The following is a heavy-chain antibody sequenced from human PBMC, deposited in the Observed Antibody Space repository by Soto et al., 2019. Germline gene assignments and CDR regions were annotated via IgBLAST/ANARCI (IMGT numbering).Heavy chain of an antibody. CDR1: GYTFTSYG. J-gene: IGHJ6*02. D-gene: IGHD3-10*01. CDR2: ISAYNGNT. CDR3: ARVAITLVRGVSFYYYYCMDV. V-gene: IGHV1-18*01. Sequence: QVQLVQSGAEVKKPGASVKVSCKASGYTFTSYGISWVRQAPGQGLEWMGWISAYNGNTNYAQKLQGRVTMTTDTSTSTAYVEMRSLRSADTAVYYCARVAITLVRGVSFYYYYCMDVWGQGTTVTVSS.